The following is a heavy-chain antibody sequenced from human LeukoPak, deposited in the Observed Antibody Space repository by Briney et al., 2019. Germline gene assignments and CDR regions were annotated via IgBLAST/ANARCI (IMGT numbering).Heavy chain of an antibody. CDR3: ARDRYYYDSSGYYFRFDP. J-gene: IGHJ5*02. V-gene: IGHV4-61*02. CDR1: GGSISSGSYY. D-gene: IGHD3-22*01. CDR2: IYTSGST. Sequence: PSETLSLTCTVSGGSISSGSYYWSWIRQPAGKGLEWIGRIYTSGSTNYNPSLKSRVTISVDTSKNQFSLKLSSVTAADTAVYYCARDRYYYDSSGYYFRFDPWGQGTLVTVSS.